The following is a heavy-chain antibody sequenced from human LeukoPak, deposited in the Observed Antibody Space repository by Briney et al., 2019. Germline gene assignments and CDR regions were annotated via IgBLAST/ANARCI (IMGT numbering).Heavy chain of an antibody. J-gene: IGHJ4*02. CDR1: GGSFSGYY. D-gene: IGHD2-2*02. CDR2: ISHSGST. CDR3: ARGYCSSTSCYMLFDY. Sequence: PSETLSLTCAVYGGSFSGYYWSWIRQPPGKGLEWIGEISHSGSTNYNPSLKSRVTISVDTSKNQFSLKLSSVTAADTAVYYCARGYCSSTSCYMLFDYWGQGTLVTVSS. V-gene: IGHV4-34*01.